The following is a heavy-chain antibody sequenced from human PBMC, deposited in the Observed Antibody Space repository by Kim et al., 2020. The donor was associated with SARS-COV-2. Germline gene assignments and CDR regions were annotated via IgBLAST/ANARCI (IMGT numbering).Heavy chain of an antibody. Sequence: AQKFQGRVTMTRDTSTSTVYMELSSLRSEDTAVYYCARGKITMSGPYFDYWGQGTLVTVSS. J-gene: IGHJ4*02. CDR3: ARGKITMSGPYFDY. V-gene: IGHV1-46*01. D-gene: IGHD3-22*01.